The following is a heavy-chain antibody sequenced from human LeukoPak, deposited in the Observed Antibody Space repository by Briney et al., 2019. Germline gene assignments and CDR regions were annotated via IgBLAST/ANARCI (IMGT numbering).Heavy chain of an antibody. CDR2: ISSSGSTI. V-gene: IGHV3-48*03. CDR1: GFTFRSYE. CDR3: ARETYFYY. J-gene: IGHJ4*02. Sequence: PGRSLRLSCVASGFTFRSYEMSCVRQAPGEGRKWLSYISSSGSTIYYADIVKGRFTISRENAKNSVYLQMNSLRAEDTAVYYCARETYFYYCGQGTLLTVSS.